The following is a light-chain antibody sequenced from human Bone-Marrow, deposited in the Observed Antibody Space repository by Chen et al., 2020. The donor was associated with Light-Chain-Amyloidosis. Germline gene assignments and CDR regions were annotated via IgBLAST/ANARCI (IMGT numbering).Light chain of an antibody. CDR2: WAS. CDR3: QQYYNTPYT. Sequence: DIVMTQSPDSLAVSLGARSTIYCKSSQNLLYSANNKNYLAWYQQKSGQPPKLLIYWASARESGVADRFSGGGSGTDFTLTISTLQAEDVAVYYCQQYYNTPYTFGQGTKLEIK. V-gene: IGKV4-1*01. CDR1: QNLLYSANNKNY. J-gene: IGKJ2*01.